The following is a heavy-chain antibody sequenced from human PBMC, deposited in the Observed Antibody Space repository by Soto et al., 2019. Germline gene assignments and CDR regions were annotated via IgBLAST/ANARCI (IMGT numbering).Heavy chain of an antibody. CDR3: AITPGIAAAGYFPYYYYYYGMDV. CDR2: INPNSGGT. Sequence: ASVKVSCKASGYTFTGYYMHWVRQAPGQGLEWMGWINPNSGGTNYAQKFQGRVTMTRDTSISTAYMELSRLRSDDTAVYYCAITPGIAAAGYFPYYYYYYGMDVWGQGTTVTVSS. D-gene: IGHD6-13*01. V-gene: IGHV1-2*02. J-gene: IGHJ6*02. CDR1: GYTFTGYY.